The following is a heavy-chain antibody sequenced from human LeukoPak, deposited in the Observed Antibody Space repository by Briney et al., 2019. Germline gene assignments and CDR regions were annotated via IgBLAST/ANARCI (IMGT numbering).Heavy chain of an antibody. D-gene: IGHD2-2*01. CDR3: AKCSLRVVVPADEGLDY. CDR2: ISGSGGST. Sequence: PGGSLRLSCAASGFTFSSYAMSWVRQAPGKGLEWVSAISGSGGSTYYADSVKGRFTISRDNSKNTLYLQMNSLRAEDTAVYYCAKCSLRVVVPADEGLDYWGQGTLVTVSS. V-gene: IGHV3-23*01. J-gene: IGHJ4*02. CDR1: GFTFSSYA.